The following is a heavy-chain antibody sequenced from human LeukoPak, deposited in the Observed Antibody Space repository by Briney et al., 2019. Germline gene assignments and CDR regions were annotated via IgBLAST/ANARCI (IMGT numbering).Heavy chain of an antibody. CDR2: IYSGGST. J-gene: IGHJ4*02. Sequence: GWSLRLSCAASGFTVSSNYMSWVRQAPGKGLEWVSVIYSGGSTYYADSVKGRFTISRDNSKNTLYLQMNSLRAEDTAVYYCARGKWELLSACDYWGQGTLVTVSS. D-gene: IGHD1-26*01. V-gene: IGHV3-53*01. CDR1: GFTVSSNY. CDR3: ARGKWELLSACDY.